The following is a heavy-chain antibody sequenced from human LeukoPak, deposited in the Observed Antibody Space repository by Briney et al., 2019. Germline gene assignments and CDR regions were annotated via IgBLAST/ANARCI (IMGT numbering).Heavy chain of an antibody. CDR1: GYTFTSYY. CDR2: INPNSGGT. J-gene: IGHJ4*02. Sequence: ASVKVSCKASGYTFTSYYMHWVRQAPGQGLEWMGWINPNSGGTNYAQKFQGRVTMTRDTSISAACMELSRLRSDDTAVYYCARGIAVAGYFDYWGQGTLVTVSS. CDR3: ARGIAVAGYFDY. V-gene: IGHV1-2*02. D-gene: IGHD6-19*01.